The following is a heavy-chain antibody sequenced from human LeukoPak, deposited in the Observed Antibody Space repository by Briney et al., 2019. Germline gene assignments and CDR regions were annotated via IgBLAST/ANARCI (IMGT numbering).Heavy chain of an antibody. CDR3: ARVALAARRYYFDY. Sequence: PSETLSLTCAVYGGSFSGYYWTWIRQPPGKGLEWIGEINHSGSTNYNPSLKNRGTISIDTSKNQFSLKLSSVTAADTAVYYCARVALAARRYYFDYWGQGTLVTVSS. CDR2: INHSGST. CDR1: GGSFSGYY. D-gene: IGHD6-6*01. V-gene: IGHV4-34*01. J-gene: IGHJ4*02.